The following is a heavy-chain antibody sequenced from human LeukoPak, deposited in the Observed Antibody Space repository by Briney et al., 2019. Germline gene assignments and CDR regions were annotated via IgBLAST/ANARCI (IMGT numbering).Heavy chain of an antibody. J-gene: IGHJ6*02. Sequence: SETPSLTCTVSGGSISSYYWSWLRQPPGKGLEWIGFIYYSGITDYNPSLKSRVTISVDTSKNQFSLKLSSVTAADTAVYHCARDNTYYYDSSGYYYGMGYYYYGMDVWGQGTTVTVSS. CDR3: ARDNTYYYDSSGYYYGMGYYYYGMDV. CDR1: GGSISSYY. CDR2: IYYSGIT. D-gene: IGHD3-22*01. V-gene: IGHV4-59*12.